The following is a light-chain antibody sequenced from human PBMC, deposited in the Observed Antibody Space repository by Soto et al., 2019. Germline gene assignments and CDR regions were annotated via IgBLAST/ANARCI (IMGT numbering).Light chain of an antibody. CDR1: QSVSSN. CDR3: QQHNNWPLT. J-gene: IGKJ4*01. CDR2: GVS. Sequence: EIVMTQSPGTLSVSPGETATLSCRASQSVSSNLAWYQQKPGQAPRLLIYGVSTRATGIPARFSGSGSGTEFTLTISSLQSEDLAVYYCQQHNNWPLTFGGGNKVELK. V-gene: IGKV3-15*01.